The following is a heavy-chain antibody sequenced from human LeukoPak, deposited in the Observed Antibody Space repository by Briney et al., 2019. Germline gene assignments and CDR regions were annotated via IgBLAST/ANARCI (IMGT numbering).Heavy chain of an antibody. V-gene: IGHV4-34*01. D-gene: IGHD6-13*01. CDR3: ARGGRQLALGMDV. J-gene: IGHJ6*02. CDR2: IKHSGST. CDR1: GGSFSGYY. Sequence: IPSETLSLTCAVYGGSFSGYYWRWIRQPPGKGLECIGEIKHSGSTTYNPSLKSRVPISVNTSKNQFSLKLGSVTAADSAVYYCARGGRQLALGMDVWGQGTTVTVS.